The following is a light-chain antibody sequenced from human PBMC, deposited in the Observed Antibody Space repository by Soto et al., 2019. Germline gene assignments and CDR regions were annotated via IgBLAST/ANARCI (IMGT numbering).Light chain of an antibody. CDR3: CSYAVSNTYL. Sequence: QSVLSQPAPVSASSGQAITLSCTGTDRDVGSHNLVSWYQLHPGKAPKLMIYEVTKRPSGVTNRFSGSKSGNTASLTIAGLQAEDEADYYCCSYAVSNTYLFGNGTKVTVL. V-gene: IGLV2-23*02. J-gene: IGLJ1*01. CDR2: EVT. CDR1: DRDVGSHNL.